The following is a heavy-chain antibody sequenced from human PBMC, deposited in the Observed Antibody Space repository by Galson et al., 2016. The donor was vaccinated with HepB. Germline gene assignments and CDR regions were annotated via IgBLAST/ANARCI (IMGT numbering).Heavy chain of an antibody. V-gene: IGHV3-23*01. CDR1: GFTFTNFA. J-gene: IGHJ5*02. Sequence: SLRLSCAASGFTFTNFALMWVRQAPGKGLEWVSPLADDAAATYDADSVTGRFTISGDSSKTTMYLQMNSLRVEDTAVYYCAKGAGPGKVDWFDPWGQGTLITVSS. D-gene: IGHD6-13*01. CDR2: LADDAAAT. CDR3: AKGAGPGKVDWFDP.